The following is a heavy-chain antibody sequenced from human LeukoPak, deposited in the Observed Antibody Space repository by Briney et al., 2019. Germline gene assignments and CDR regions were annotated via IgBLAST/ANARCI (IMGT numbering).Heavy chain of an antibody. J-gene: IGHJ6*02. CDR2: IYYSGST. CDR3: ARDHTAGLWFGELHYYGMDV. Sequence: SETLSLTCTVSGGSISSSSYYWGWIRQPPGKGLEWIGSIYYSGSTYYNPSLKSRVTISVDTSKNQFSLKLSSVTAADTAVYYCARDHTAGLWFGELHYYGMDVWGQGTTVTVSS. D-gene: IGHD3-10*01. CDR1: GGSISSSSYY. V-gene: IGHV4-39*07.